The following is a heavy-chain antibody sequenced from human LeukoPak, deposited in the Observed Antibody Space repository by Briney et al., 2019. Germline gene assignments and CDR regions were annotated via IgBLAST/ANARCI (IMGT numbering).Heavy chain of an antibody. J-gene: IGHJ4*02. CDR1: GGSISSYY. V-gene: IGHV3-11*01. D-gene: IGHD3-10*01. CDR3: ARDRHYYGSGSYGDY. CDR2: ISSSGSTI. Sequence: LSLTCTVSGGSISSYYWSWIRQAPGKGLEWVSYISSSGSTIYYADSVKGRFTISRDNAKNSLYLQMNSLRAEDTAVYYCARDRHYYGSGSYGDYWGQGTLVTVSS.